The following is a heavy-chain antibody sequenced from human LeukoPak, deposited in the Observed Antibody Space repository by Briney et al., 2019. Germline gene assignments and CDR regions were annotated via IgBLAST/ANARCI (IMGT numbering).Heavy chain of an antibody. CDR3: ARDEWLLDAFDI. V-gene: IGHV1-2*06. D-gene: IGHD6-19*01. Sequence: GASVKVSCKASGYTFTSYGISWVRQAPGQGLEWMGRINPNSGGTNYAQKFQGRATMTRDTSISTAYMELSRLRSDDTAVYYCARDEWLLDAFDIWGQGTMVTVSS. CDR1: GYTFTSYG. J-gene: IGHJ3*02. CDR2: INPNSGGT.